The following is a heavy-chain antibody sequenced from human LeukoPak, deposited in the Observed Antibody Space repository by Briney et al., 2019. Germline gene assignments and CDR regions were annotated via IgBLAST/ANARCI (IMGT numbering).Heavy chain of an antibody. Sequence: SETLSLTCAVYGGSFSGYYWSWIRQPPGKGLEWIGEINHSGSTNYNPSLKSRATISVDTSKNQFSLKLSSVTAADTAVYYCARVVGRMDVWGKGTTVAVSS. CDR2: INHSGST. J-gene: IGHJ6*04. V-gene: IGHV4-34*01. CDR3: ARVVGRMDV. CDR1: GGSFSGYY.